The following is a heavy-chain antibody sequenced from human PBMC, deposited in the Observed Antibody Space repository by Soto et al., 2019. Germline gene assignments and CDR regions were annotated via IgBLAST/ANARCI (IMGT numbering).Heavy chain of an antibody. CDR3: AKDIQGRGATTGDDAFDI. D-gene: IGHD1-1*01. CDR1: EFTFSNYA. V-gene: IGHV3-23*01. J-gene: IGHJ3*02. Sequence: GGSLRLSCLGSEFTFSNYAMNWVRQAPGEGPEWVSLISSSGGTTYYADSVKGRFSISRDNSKNTLYLQMNSLRVEDTAIYYCAKDIQGRGATTGDDAFDIWGQGTMVTVSS. CDR2: ISSSGGTT.